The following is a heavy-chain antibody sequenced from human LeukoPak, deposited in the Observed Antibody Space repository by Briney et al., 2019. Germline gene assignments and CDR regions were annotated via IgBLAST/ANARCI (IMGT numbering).Heavy chain of an antibody. J-gene: IGHJ5*02. V-gene: IGHV3-30*18. CDR1: GFTFSSCG. Sequence: GGSLRLSCAASGFTFSSCGMHWVRQAPGKGLEWVAVISYDGNTKYYGDSVKGRFTISRDNSKNTLYLQMNGLRPDDTAVYCCAKAYGAAGKVNWFDPWGQGTLVTVSS. CDR3: AKAYGAAGKVNWFDP. D-gene: IGHD6-13*01. CDR2: ISYDGNTK.